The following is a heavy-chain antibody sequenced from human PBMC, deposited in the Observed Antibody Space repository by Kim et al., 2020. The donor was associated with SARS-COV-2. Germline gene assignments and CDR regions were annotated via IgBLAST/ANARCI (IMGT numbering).Heavy chain of an antibody. D-gene: IGHD2-8*01. Sequence: SVKVSCKASGGTFSSYAISWVRQAPGQGLAWMGGIIPIFGTANYAQKFQGRVTITADESTSTAYMELSSLRSEDTAVYYCARTILGYCTNGVCPYRYFDYWGQGTLVTVSS. V-gene: IGHV1-69*13. J-gene: IGHJ4*02. CDR1: GGTFSSYA. CDR2: IIPIFGTA. CDR3: ARTILGYCTNGVCPYRYFDY.